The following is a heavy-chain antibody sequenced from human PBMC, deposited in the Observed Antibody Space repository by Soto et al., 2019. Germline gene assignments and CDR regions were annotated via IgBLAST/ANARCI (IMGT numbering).Heavy chain of an antibody. CDR1: GWSFSGYI. D-gene: IGHD5-12*01. V-gene: IGHV4-34*01. J-gene: IGHJ4*02. Sequence: SETLSLTCDVYGWSFSGYIWTWIRQTPGKGLQWIGQINHSGSTNYNPSLKSRVTISVDTSKNHFSLNLSSVTAADTAVYYCARSTRGYSGYASHIDNWGQGTQVTVSS. CDR2: INHSGST. CDR3: ARSTRGYSGYASHIDN.